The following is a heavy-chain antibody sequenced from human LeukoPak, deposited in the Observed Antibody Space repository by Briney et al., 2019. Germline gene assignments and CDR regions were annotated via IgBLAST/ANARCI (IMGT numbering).Heavy chain of an antibody. V-gene: IGHV3-23*01. CDR2: ISGSGGST. CDR1: GFTFSSYA. J-gene: IGHJ4*02. D-gene: IGHD5-12*01. CDR3: AKDHSDYPSFFDY. Sequence: PGGSLRLSCAASGFTFSSYAMSWVRQAPGKGLEWVSAISGSGGSTYYADTVKGRFTISRDNSKNTLYLQMGSLRAEDTAVYYCAKDHSDYPSFFDYWGQGTLVTVSS.